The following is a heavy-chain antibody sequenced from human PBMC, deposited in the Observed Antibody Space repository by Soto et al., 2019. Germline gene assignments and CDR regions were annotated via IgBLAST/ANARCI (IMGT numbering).Heavy chain of an antibody. Sequence: EVQLVESGGGLVKPGGSLRLSCAASGFTFSSYSMNWVRQAPGKGLEWVSSISSSSSYIYYADSVKGRFTISGDNAKNSLYLQMNSLRAEDTAVYYCARGSVSLHYGMDVWGQGTTVTVSS. J-gene: IGHJ6*02. V-gene: IGHV3-21*01. CDR3: ARGSVSLHYGMDV. CDR1: GFTFSSYS. CDR2: ISSSSSYI.